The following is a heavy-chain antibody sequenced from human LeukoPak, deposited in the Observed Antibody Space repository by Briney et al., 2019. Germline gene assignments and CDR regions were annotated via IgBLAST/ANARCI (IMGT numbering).Heavy chain of an antibody. D-gene: IGHD3-22*01. Sequence: SETLSLTCAVYGGSFSGYYWSWIRQPPGKGLEWIGEINHSGSTNYNPSLKSRVTISVDTSKNQFSLKLSSVTAADTAVYYCVRGWDYYDSSGYYALYYFDYWGQGTLLTVSS. CDR1: GGSFSGYY. V-gene: IGHV4-34*01. CDR2: INHSGST. J-gene: IGHJ4*02. CDR3: VRGWDYYDSSGYYALYYFDY.